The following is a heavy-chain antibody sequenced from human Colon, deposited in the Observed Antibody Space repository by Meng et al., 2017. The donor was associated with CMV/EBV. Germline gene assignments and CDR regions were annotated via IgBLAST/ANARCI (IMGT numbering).Heavy chain of an antibody. CDR2: INYSGKT. Sequence: GSLRLSCAVSGGSFSGWYWAWVRQPPGKGLEWIGAINYSGKTNYDESLKSRVTMSVDTSKNQLSLQLTSVTAADTALYYCARMSSVYGMDVWGQGTTGLVSS. CDR3: ARMSSVYGMDV. CDR1: GGSFSGWY. J-gene: IGHJ6*02. D-gene: IGHD6-25*01. V-gene: IGHV4-34*01.